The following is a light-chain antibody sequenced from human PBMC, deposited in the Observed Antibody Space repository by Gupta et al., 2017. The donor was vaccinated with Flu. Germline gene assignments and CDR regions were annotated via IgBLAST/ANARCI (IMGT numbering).Light chain of an antibody. CDR3: MQDVNWPWA. V-gene: IGKV2-30*01. J-gene: IGKJ4*02. Sequence: ATPVQPSLSDSRTIQGLVYSDGNTYLNWFQQRPGQSPSRLIYKVSYRESGVPDRFSGSGSGTDFTLKISRVEAEDVGIYFCMQDVNWPWAFGEGTTVEIK. CDR1: QGLVYSDGNTY. CDR2: KVS.